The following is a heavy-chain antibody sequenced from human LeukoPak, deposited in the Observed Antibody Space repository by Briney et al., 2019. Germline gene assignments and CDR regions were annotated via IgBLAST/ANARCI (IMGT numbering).Heavy chain of an antibody. CDR3: AKKKGDSSGWYGAFDI. CDR2: TSYDESEK. D-gene: IGHD6-19*01. V-gene: IGHV3-30*18. J-gene: IGHJ3*02. Sequence: GGSLRLSCAASGFTFSDYGMNWVRQAPGKGLEWVAITSYDESEKYYVDSVKGRFTISRDNSKNTLYLQMNSLRTEDTAVYYCAKKKGDSSGWYGAFDIWGQGTMVTVSS. CDR1: GFTFSDYG.